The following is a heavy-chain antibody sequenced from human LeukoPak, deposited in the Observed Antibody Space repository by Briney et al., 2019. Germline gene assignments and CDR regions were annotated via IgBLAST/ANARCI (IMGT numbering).Heavy chain of an antibody. CDR1: GGAISSGGYS. D-gene: IGHD2-15*01. CDR3: ARGAYCSGGSCYYYYGMDV. Sequence: SETLSLTCTVSGGAISSGGYSWSWIRQHPGEGLEWIGYIYYSGSTYYNPSLKSRVTISVDTSKNQFSLKLSSVTAADTAVYYCARGAYCSGGSCYYYYGMDVWGQGTTVTVSS. J-gene: IGHJ6*02. V-gene: IGHV4-31*03. CDR2: IYYSGST.